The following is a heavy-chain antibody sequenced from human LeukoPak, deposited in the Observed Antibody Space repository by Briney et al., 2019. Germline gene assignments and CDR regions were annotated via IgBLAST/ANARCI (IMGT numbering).Heavy chain of an antibody. CDR1: GYTFISYG. D-gene: IGHD3-10*01. CDR2: ISAYNGNT. Sequence: ASVKVSCKASGYTFISYGISWVRQAPGQGLEWMGWISAYNGNTNYAQKLQGRVTMTTDTSTSTAYMELRSLRSDDTAVYYCAREGTMVRGVINGNYYYYYYMDVWGKGTTVTISS. CDR3: AREGTMVRGVINGNYYYYYYMDV. V-gene: IGHV1-18*01. J-gene: IGHJ6*03.